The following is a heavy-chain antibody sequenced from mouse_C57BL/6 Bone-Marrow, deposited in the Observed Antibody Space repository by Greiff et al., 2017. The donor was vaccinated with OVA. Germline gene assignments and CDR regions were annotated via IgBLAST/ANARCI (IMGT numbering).Heavy chain of an antibody. D-gene: IGHD1-1*01. J-gene: IGHJ1*03. Sequence: VQLQQPGPELVKPGASVKISCKASGYSFTDYNMNWVKQSNGKSLEWIGVINPNYGTTSYNQKFKGKATLTVDQSSSTAYMQLNSLTSEDSAVYYCAYYYGSSGRYFDVWGTGTTATVSS. CDR2: INPNYGTT. CDR1: GYSFTDYN. V-gene: IGHV1-39*01. CDR3: AYYYGSSGRYFDV.